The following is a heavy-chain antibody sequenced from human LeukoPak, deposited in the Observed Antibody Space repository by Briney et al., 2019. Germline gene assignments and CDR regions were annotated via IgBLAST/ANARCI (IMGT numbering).Heavy chain of an antibody. CDR2: IYYSGST. J-gene: IGHJ5*02. CDR1: GGSISSSSYY. Sequence: PSETLSLTCTVSGGSISSSSYYWGWIRQPPGKGLEWIGSIYYSGSTYYNPSLKSRVTISVDTSKNQFSLKLSSVTAADTAVYYCARRGVRNWFDPWGQGTLVTVSS. V-gene: IGHV4-39*01. CDR3: ARRGVRNWFDP.